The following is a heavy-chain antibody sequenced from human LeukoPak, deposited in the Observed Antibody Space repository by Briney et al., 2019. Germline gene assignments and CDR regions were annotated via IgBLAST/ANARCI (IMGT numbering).Heavy chain of an antibody. CDR2: IKQDGSEK. CDR3: ARDPLGVVVPAAIRGPDY. V-gene: IGHV3-7*01. J-gene: IGHJ4*02. D-gene: IGHD2-2*02. Sequence: GGSLRLSCAASGFTFSSYWMSWVRQAPGKGLEWVANIKQDGSEKYYVDSVKGRFTISRDNAKNSLYLQMNSLRAEDMAVYYCARDPLGVVVPAAIRGPDYWGQGTLVTVSS. CDR1: GFTFSSYW.